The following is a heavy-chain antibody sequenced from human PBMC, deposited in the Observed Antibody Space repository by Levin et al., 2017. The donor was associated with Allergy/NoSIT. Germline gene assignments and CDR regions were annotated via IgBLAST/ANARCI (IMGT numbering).Heavy chain of an antibody. V-gene: IGHV3-48*01. J-gene: IGHJ3*01. Sequence: GGSLRLSCAASGFTFSTYHMNWVRQAPGKGPEWVSHISSSRSTISHADSVKGRFSISRDNAKKSLYLQMNSLRAEDTAVYYCARSHASGNNGFDLWGQGTMVTVSS. CDR2: ISSSRSTI. CDR3: ARSHASGNNGFDL. D-gene: IGHD3-10*01. CDR1: GFTFSTYH.